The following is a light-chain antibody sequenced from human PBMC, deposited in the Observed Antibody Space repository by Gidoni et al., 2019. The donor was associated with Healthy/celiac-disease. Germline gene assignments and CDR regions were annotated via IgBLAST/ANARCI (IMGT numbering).Light chain of an antibody. V-gene: IGKV3-11*01. J-gene: IGKJ3*01. Sequence: EIVLTQSPATLSLSPGERATLSCRASQSVSSSLAWYQQKPGQAPRLLIYDASNRATGIPARFSGSGSGTDFTLTISSLEPEDFAVYYCQQRSNWLFTFXPXTKVDIK. CDR2: DAS. CDR1: QSVSSS. CDR3: QQRSNWLFT.